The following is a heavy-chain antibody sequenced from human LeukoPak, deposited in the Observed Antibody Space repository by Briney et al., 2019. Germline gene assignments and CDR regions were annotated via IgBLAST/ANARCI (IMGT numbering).Heavy chain of an antibody. CDR3: ARDDSDIVATTKAFDY. D-gene: IGHD5-12*01. CDR1: GFTFSNYA. CDR2: ISSSVGST. J-gene: IGHJ4*02. Sequence: GGSLRLSCVASGFTFSNYAMSWVRQAPGKGLEWVSVISSSVGSTYKADSVRGRFTISRDNSKNTLYLQMNSLRAEDTAVYFCARDDSDIVATTKAFDYWGQGTLVTVSS. V-gene: IGHV3-23*01.